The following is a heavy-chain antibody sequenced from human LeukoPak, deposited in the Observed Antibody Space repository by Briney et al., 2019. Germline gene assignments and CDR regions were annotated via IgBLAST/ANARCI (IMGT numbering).Heavy chain of an antibody. Sequence: PSETLSLTCAVSGGSISSGGYSWSWIRQPPGKGLEWIGSIYHSGSTYYNPSLKSRVTISVDRSKNQFSLKLSSVTAADTAVYYCARARRGDRYYDESHDAFDIWGQGTMVTVSS. V-gene: IGHV4-30-2*01. D-gene: IGHD3-22*01. CDR1: GGSISSGGYS. J-gene: IGHJ3*02. CDR3: ARARRGDRYYDESHDAFDI. CDR2: IYHSGST.